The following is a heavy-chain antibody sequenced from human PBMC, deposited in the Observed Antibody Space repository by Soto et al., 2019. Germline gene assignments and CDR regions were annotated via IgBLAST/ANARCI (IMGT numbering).Heavy chain of an antibody. D-gene: IGHD3-10*01. V-gene: IGHV4-59*01. CDR2: IYYTGST. Sequence: SETLSLTCTVSGGSISSYYWTWIRQPPGKGLEWIGYIYYTGSTNYSPSLKSRVTISLDTSKNKFSLRLSTGTAADTAVYYCGRPPSRYSFDIWGPGTMVTVS. CDR3: GRPPSRYSFDI. J-gene: IGHJ3*02. CDR1: GGSISSYY.